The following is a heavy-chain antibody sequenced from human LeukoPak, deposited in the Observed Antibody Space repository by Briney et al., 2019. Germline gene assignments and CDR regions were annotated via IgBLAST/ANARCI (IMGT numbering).Heavy chain of an antibody. CDR1: GGTFSSYA. CDR2: IIPILGIA. V-gene: IGHV1-69*04. Sequence: SVKVSCKASGGTFSSYAISWVRQAPGQGLEWMGRIIPILGIAIYAQKFQGRVTITADKSTSTAYMELSSLRSEDTAVYYCARLRSRFGELLEDYWGQGTLVTVSS. CDR3: ARLRSRFGELLEDY. D-gene: IGHD3-10*01. J-gene: IGHJ4*02.